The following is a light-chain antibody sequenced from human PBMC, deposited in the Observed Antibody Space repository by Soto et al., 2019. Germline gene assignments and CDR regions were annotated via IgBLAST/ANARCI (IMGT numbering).Light chain of an antibody. CDR2: GAS. J-gene: IGKJ1*01. Sequence: EIVLTQSPGTLSLSPGERATLSCRASQSVSSSYLAWYQQKPGQAPRLLIYGASSRATGIPDRFSGSGSGTDFTLTISRLEPEDFAVYYCQKYGSSSPWTLGQGTKVDIK. CDR1: QSVSSSY. V-gene: IGKV3-20*01. CDR3: QKYGSSSPWT.